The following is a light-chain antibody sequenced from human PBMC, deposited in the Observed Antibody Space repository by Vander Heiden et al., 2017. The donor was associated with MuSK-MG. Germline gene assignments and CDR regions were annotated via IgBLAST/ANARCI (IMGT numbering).Light chain of an antibody. Sequence: DIQMTQSPSTLSASVGDRVTITCRASQSISSWLAWYQQKPGRAPKLLIYKASTVESGVPSRFSGSGSGTEFTLTITSLQPDDLATYHCQHENSIPITFGGGTKVEIK. V-gene: IGKV1-5*03. CDR3: QHENSIPIT. CDR2: KAS. J-gene: IGKJ4*01. CDR1: QSISSW.